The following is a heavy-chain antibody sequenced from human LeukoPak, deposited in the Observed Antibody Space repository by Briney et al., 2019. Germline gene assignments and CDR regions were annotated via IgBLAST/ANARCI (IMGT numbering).Heavy chain of an antibody. CDR3: ARVNSGYGGVYYYYMDV. Sequence: SETLSLTCAVYGGSFSGYYWSWIRQPPGKGLEWIGCIYYSGSTNYNPSLKSRVTISVDTSKNQFSLKLSSVTAADTAVYYCARVNSGYGGVYYYYMDVWGKGTTVTVSS. D-gene: IGHD5-12*01. J-gene: IGHJ6*03. V-gene: IGHV4-59*01. CDR2: IYYSGST. CDR1: GGSFSGYY.